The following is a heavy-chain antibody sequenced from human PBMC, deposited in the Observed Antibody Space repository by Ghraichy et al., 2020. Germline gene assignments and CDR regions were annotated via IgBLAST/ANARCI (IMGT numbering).Heavy chain of an antibody. J-gene: IGHJ5*02. CDR3: ARGEYSSIDWFDP. CDR1: GDSVSSKSAA. CDR2: TYYRSRWYN. Sequence: SETLSLTCGISGDSVSSKSAAWNWIRQSPSRGLEWLGRTYYRSRWYNDYAVSMKSRIIINPDTRKNQFSLQLKSVTPEDTAVYYCARGEYSSIDWFDPWGQGTLVTVSS. V-gene: IGHV6-1*01. D-gene: IGHD6-6*01.